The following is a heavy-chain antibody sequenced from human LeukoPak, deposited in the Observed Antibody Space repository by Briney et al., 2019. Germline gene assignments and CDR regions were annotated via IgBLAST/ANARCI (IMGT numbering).Heavy chain of an antibody. CDR2: IYHSGST. V-gene: IGHV4-30-2*01. CDR1: GGSISSGGYY. J-gene: IGHJ6*02. CDR3: ARDPKTWGYYGSGSFYGMDV. D-gene: IGHD3-10*01. Sequence: SETLSLTCTGSGGSISSGGYYWSWIRQPPEKGLEWIGNIYHSGSTYYNPSLKSRVTISIDTSKNQFALKLSSVTAADTAVYYCARDPKTWGYYGSGSFYGMDVWGPGTTVAVSS.